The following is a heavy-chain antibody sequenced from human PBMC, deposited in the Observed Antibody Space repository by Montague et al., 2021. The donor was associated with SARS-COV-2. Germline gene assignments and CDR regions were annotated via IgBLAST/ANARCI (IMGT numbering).Heavy chain of an antibody. CDR2: INHSGST. Sequence: SETLSLTCTVYGGSFSGYYWNWIRQPPGKGLEWIGEINHSGSTNXNPSLNSRVNISVDTTKNHFYLKLSSVTAADTAVYYCARSGEVYTESAYLEDCYYCMDVWGQGTPVTVSS. D-gene: IGHD1-26*01. CDR3: ARSGEVYTESAYLEDCYYCMDV. J-gene: IGHJ6*02. V-gene: IGHV4-34*01. CDR1: GGSFSGYY.